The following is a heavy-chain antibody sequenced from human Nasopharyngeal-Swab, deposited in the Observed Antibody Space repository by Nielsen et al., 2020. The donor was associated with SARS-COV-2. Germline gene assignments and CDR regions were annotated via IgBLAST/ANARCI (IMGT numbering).Heavy chain of an antibody. Sequence: GGSLRLYWAASGFTFSDYYMSWIRQAPGKGLEWVSYISISGSTIYYADSVKGRFTISRDNAKNSLYLQMNSLRAEDTAVYYCARRGGYGTPVDYWGQGTLVTVSS. J-gene: IGHJ4*02. V-gene: IGHV3-11*04. CDR3: ARRGGYGTPVDY. CDR2: ISISGSTI. CDR1: GFTFSDYY. D-gene: IGHD5-18*01.